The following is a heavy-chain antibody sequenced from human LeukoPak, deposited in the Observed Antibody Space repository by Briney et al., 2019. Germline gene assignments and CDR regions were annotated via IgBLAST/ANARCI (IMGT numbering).Heavy chain of an antibody. Sequence: PGGSLKLSCAASGFTFTNAWMSWVRQAPGKGLEWVGRIKSKTDGRTKEYTAPGKGRFTISRYDPKNTMYLQMNSLKTEDTAVYYCTTGDCSTSCYAYYFDYWGQGTLVTVSS. J-gene: IGHJ4*02. CDR2: IKSKTDGRTK. CDR1: GFTFTNAW. CDR3: TTGDCSTSCYAYYFDY. D-gene: IGHD2-2*01. V-gene: IGHV3-15*01.